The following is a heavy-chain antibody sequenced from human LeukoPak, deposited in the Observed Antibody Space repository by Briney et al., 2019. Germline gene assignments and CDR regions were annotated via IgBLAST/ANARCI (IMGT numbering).Heavy chain of an antibody. V-gene: IGHV4-4*07. CDR1: GGSISSYY. CDR3: ARHDYSNYPVFNY. D-gene: IGHD4-11*01. J-gene: IGHJ4*02. Sequence: SETLSLTCTVSGGSISSYYWSWIRQPAGKGLEWIGRIHTSGSTNYNPSLECRVTMSVDTSKNQFSLKLSSVTAADTAVYYCARHDYSNYPVFNYWGQGTLVTVSS. CDR2: IHTSGST.